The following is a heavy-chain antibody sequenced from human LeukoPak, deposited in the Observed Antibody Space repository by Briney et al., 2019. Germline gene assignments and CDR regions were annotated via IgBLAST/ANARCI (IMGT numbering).Heavy chain of an antibody. Sequence: ESGPALVKPTQTLTLTCTFSGFSLSTSGMCVSWIRQPPGKALEWLARIDWDDDKYYSTSLKTRLTISKDTSKNQVVLTMTNMDPVDTATYYCARTLRFLEWSKTTYYFDYWGQGTLVTVSS. D-gene: IGHD3-3*01. J-gene: IGHJ4*02. CDR2: IDWDDDK. CDR3: ARTLRFLEWSKTTYYFDY. CDR1: GFSLSTSGMC. V-gene: IGHV2-70*11.